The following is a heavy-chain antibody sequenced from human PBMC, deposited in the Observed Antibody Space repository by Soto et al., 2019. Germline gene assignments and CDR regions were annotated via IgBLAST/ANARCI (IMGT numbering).Heavy chain of an antibody. D-gene: IGHD1-26*01. CDR2: INPNSGGT. V-gene: IGHV1-2*04. CDR3: ARGRGSYSSYFDY. Sequence: QVQLVQSGAEVKKPGASVKVSCKASGYTFTGYYMHWAQQAPGQGLEWMGWINPNSGGTNYAQKFQGWVTMTRDTSISTAYMEQSRLRSDDTAVYYCARGRGSYSSYFDYWGPGTLVTVSS. CDR1: GYTFTGYY. J-gene: IGHJ4*02.